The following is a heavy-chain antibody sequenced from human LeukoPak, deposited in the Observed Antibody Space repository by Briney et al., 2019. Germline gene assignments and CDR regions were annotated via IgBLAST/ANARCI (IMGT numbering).Heavy chain of an antibody. CDR1: GFTFSSYS. CDR2: ISSSSSYI. D-gene: IGHD3-10*01. CDR3: ARELSFVVRGVRGYGMDV. V-gene: IGHV3-21*01. Sequence: GGSLRLSCAASGFTFSSYSMNWVRQAPGKGLERVSSISSSSSYIYYADSVKGRFTISRDNAKNSLYLQMNSLRAEDTAVYYCARELSFVVRGVRGYGMDVWGQGTTVTVSS. J-gene: IGHJ6*02.